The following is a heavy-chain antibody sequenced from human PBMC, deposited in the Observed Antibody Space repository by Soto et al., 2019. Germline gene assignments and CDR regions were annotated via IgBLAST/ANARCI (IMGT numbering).Heavy chain of an antibody. J-gene: IGHJ5*02. CDR2: IIPSFGTP. Sequence: QVQLVQSGAEMKRPGSSVKVSCKASGGSFRSFAINWVRQAPGQGLEWMGRIIPSFGTPNYAQKFQGRVMFTADESTRTAYMALSSLRSEDTAVYYCAKGNSGTNWFDPWGQGTLVTVSS. V-gene: IGHV1-69*01. CDR3: AKGNSGTNWFDP. D-gene: IGHD2-15*01. CDR1: GGSFRSFA.